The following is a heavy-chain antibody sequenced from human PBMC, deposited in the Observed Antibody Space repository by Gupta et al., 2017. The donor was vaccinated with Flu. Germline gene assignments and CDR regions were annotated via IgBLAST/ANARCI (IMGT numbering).Heavy chain of an antibody. CDR3: ARWRGGYEFLDF. D-gene: IGHD5-12*01. J-gene: IGHJ4*02. CDR1: ISSSYC. V-gene: IGHV4-39*01. CDR2: LYYSGST. Sequence: ISSSYCWGWIRQPPGKGLEWIGCLYYSGSTYYNPFLKSRVTMSVDTSKNQFSLKLSSVTAADTAVYYCARWRGGYEFLDFWGQGTLVTVSS.